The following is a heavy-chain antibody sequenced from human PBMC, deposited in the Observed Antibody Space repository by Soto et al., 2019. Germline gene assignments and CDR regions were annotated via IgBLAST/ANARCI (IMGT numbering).Heavy chain of an antibody. V-gene: IGHV3-30*18. CDR2: ISYDGSNK. CDR1: GFTFSSYG. CDR3: AKDIGSDWPRFDY. Sequence: LRLSCAASGFTFSSYGMHWVRQAPGKGLEWVAVISYDGSNKYYADSVKGRFTISRDNSKNTLYLQMNSLRAEDTAVYYCAKDIGSDWPRFDYWGQGTLVTVSS. J-gene: IGHJ4*02. D-gene: IGHD3-9*01.